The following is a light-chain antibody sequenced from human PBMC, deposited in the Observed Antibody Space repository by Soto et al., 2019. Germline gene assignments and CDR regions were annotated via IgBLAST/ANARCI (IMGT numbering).Light chain of an antibody. CDR3: QSYDSSLSGSV. Sequence: QLVLTQPPSVSGAPGQRVTISCTGSSSNIGAGYDVHWYQQLPGTAPKLLIYGNSNRPSGVRDRFSGSKSGTSASLAITGLQAEDEADYYCQSYDSSLSGSVFGGGTQLTVL. V-gene: IGLV1-40*01. J-gene: IGLJ2*01. CDR2: GNS. CDR1: SSNIGAGYD.